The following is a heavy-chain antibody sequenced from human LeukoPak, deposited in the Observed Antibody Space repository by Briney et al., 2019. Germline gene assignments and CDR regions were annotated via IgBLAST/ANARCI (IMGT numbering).Heavy chain of an antibody. CDR3: ARESPLYCGGDCVIY. V-gene: IGHV3-48*02. D-gene: IGHD2-21*02. Sequence: GSLRLYCATSGVTFIGYMMNWVRQGTGKGLELHSYITGSSSTIYYADSVKGRFTISRENAKNSLYLEMNSLRDEDTAVYYCARESPLYCGGDCVIYWSQGTLVTVSS. CDR1: GVTFIGYM. CDR2: ITGSSSTI. J-gene: IGHJ4*02.